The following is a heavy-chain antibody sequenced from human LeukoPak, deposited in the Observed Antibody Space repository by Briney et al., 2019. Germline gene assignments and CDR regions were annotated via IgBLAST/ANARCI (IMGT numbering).Heavy chain of an antibody. J-gene: IGHJ4*02. CDR2: IYSVNRT. V-gene: IGHV3-66*01. CDR3: ARSPPWAPLDF. CDR1: GFTVSNNY. Sequence: GGSLRLSCAASGFTVSNNYMSWVRQAPGKGLEWVSVIYSVNRTSYADSVKRRFTISRDSSKNTLCLQMNSLRAEDTAVYYCARSPPWAPLDFWGQGTLVTVSS.